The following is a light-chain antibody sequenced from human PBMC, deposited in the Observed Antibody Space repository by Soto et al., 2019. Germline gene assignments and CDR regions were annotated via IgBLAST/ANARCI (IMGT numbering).Light chain of an antibody. J-gene: IGLJ2*01. CDR1: SSNIGAGYD. CDR2: GNN. Sequence: QSVLTQPPSVSGAPGQRVTISCTGSSSNIGAGYDVHWYQQLPGTAPKFLIYGNNNRPSGVPDRFSGSKSGTSASLAITGLQAEDEADYYCQSYDSSLSGVVFGGGTKLTFL. CDR3: QSYDSSLSGVV. V-gene: IGLV1-40*01.